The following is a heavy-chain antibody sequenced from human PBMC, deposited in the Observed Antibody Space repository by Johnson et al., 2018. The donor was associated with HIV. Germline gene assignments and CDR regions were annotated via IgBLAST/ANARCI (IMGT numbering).Heavy chain of an antibody. V-gene: IGHV3-71*04. CDR1: GFTFSSYG. Sequence: VQLVESGGGVVQPGGSLRLSCAASGFTFSSYGMHWVRQAPGKGLEWVGFIRSKAYGGTPEYAASVKGRFTISRDNAKTSLYLQMNSLRAEDTAVYYCARDIMADTALDPGFAFDIWGQGTMVTVSS. J-gene: IGHJ3*02. CDR3: ARDIMADTALDPGFAFDI. D-gene: IGHD3-16*01. CDR2: IRSKAYGGTP.